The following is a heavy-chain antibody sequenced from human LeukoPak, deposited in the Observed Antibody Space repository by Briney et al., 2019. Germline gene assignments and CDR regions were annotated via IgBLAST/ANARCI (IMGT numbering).Heavy chain of an antibody. CDR2: INPNNGGA. V-gene: IGHV1-2*02. CDR3: ARDGANDYGGTQRFYFDF. Sequence: ASVKVSCKASGYTFTGYYIHWVRQAPGQGPEWMGWINPNNGGANYTQKFQGRITLTRAMSIGTAYMDLIRLRPDDTAVYYCARDGANDYGGTQRFYFDFWGQGTLVTVSS. CDR1: GYTFTGYY. J-gene: IGHJ4*02. D-gene: IGHD4-23*01.